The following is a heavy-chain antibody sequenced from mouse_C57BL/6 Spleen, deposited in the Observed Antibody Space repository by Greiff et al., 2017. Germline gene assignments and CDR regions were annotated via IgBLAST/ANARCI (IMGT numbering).Heavy chain of an antibody. CDR2: IHPNSGST. V-gene: IGHV1-64*01. D-gene: IGHD1-1*01. Sequence: QVQLQQPGAELVKPGASVKLSCKASGYTFTSYWMHWVKQRPGQGLEWIGLIHPNSGSTNYNEKFKGKATLTVDKSSSTAYMQLSSLTSEDSAVYYCARSGTTIVAPDYWGQGTTLTVSS. CDR3: ARSGTTIVAPDY. J-gene: IGHJ2*01. CDR1: GYTFTSYW.